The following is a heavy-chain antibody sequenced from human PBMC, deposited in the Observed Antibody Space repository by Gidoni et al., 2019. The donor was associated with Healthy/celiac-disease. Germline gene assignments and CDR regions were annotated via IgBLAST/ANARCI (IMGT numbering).Heavy chain of an antibody. J-gene: IGHJ4*02. CDR3: ARDQDGDFWSGYSKYYFDY. D-gene: IGHD3-3*01. V-gene: IGHV3-21*01. CDR2: ISSSSSYI. Sequence: EVQLVESGGGLVKPGGSLRLSCAASGFTFSSYSMNWVRQAPGKGLEWVSSISSSSSYIYYADSVKGRFTISRDNAKNSLYLQMNSLRAEDTAVYYCARDQDGDFWSGYSKYYFDYWGQGTLVTVSS. CDR1: GFTFSSYS.